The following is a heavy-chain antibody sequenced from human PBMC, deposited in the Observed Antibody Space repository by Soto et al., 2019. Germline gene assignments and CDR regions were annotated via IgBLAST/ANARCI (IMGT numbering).Heavy chain of an antibody. J-gene: IGHJ2*01. CDR1: GFTFSSYA. CDR3: ARDEEGSRWYWYFDL. V-gene: IGHV3-30-3*01. CDR2: ISYDGSNK. Sequence: QVQLVESGGGVVQPGRSLRLSCAASGFTFSSYAMHWVRQAPGKGLEGVAVISYDGSNKYYADSVKGRFTISRDNSKNTLYLQMNILRAEDTAVHYCARDEEGSRWYWYFDLWCRATLVTDSS. D-gene: IGHD6-19*01.